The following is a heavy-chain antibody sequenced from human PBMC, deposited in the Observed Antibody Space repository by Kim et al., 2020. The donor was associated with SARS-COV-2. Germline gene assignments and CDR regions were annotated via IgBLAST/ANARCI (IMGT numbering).Heavy chain of an antibody. D-gene: IGHD1-1*01. J-gene: IGHJ4*02. CDR2: NT. CDR3: ARAPVRDFDY. V-gene: IGHV1-8*01. Sequence: NTGYAQKFQGRVTMTRNTSISTAYMELSSLRSEDTAVYYCARAPVRDFDYWGQGTLVTVSS.